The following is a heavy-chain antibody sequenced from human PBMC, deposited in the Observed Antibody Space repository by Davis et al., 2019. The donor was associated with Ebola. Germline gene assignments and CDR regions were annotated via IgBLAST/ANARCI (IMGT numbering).Heavy chain of an antibody. CDR3: ARGLILYSSSAVWDY. Sequence: ASVKVSCKASGYTFTSYDINWVRQAPGQGLEWMGWMNPNSGNTGYAQKFQGRVTMTRNTSISTAYMELSSLRSEDTAVYYCARGLILYSSSAVWDYWGQGTLVTVSS. CDR2: MNPNSGNT. CDR1: GYTFTSYD. V-gene: IGHV1-8*01. J-gene: IGHJ4*02. D-gene: IGHD6-6*01.